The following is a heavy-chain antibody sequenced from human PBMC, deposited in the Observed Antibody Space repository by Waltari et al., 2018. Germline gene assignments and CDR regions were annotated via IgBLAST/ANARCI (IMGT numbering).Heavy chain of an antibody. CDR1: GYTFSDYW. V-gene: IGHV5-51*01. Sequence: EVQLVQSGAEVKKPGESLKISCKGSGYTFSDYWIAWVRQMPGEGLEWMGNIYPGDDKTRYSPSFEGQFSIPAYKSITTAYLQCSGLKASDSAMYYCARLARNGTYSYFDYWGQGTLVTVSS. CDR2: IYPGDDKT. J-gene: IGHJ4*02. D-gene: IGHD1-26*01. CDR3: ARLARNGTYSYFDY.